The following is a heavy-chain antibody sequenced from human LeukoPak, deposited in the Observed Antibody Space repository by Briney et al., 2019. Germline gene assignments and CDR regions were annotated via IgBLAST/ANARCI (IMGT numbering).Heavy chain of an antibody. V-gene: IGHV1-69*05. D-gene: IGHD3-10*01. Sequence: SVKVSCKASGGTFSSYAISWVRQAPGQGLEWMGGIIPIFGTANYAQKFQGRVTITTDESTSTAYMELSSLRSEDTAVYYCARDEVRFPRVFQHWGQGTLVTVSS. J-gene: IGHJ1*01. CDR2: IIPIFGTA. CDR1: GGTFSSYA. CDR3: ARDEVRFPRVFQH.